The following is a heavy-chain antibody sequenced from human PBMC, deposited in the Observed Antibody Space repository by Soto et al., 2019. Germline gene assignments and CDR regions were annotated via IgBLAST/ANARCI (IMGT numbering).Heavy chain of an antibody. CDR2: IIPIFGTA. J-gene: IGHJ5*02. D-gene: IGHD6-13*01. V-gene: IGHV1-69*13. CDR1: GGTFSSYA. Sequence: GASVKVSCKASGGTFSSYASSWVRQAPGQGLEWMGGIIPIFGTANYAQKFQGRVTITADESTSTAYMELSSLGSEDTAVYYCARDLTSGYSSSWYGFDPWGQGTLVTVSS. CDR3: ARDLTSGYSSSWYGFDP.